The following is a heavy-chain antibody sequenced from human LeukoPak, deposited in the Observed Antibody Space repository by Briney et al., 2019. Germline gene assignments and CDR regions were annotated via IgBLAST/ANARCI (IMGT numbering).Heavy chain of an antibody. CDR3: AKDGDYYDSSGLIDY. V-gene: IGHV3-30*02. J-gene: IGHJ4*02. D-gene: IGHD3-22*01. CDR2: IRYDGSNK. CDR1: GSTFSSYG. Sequence: GGSLRLSCAASGSTFSSYGMHWVRQAPGKGLEWVAFIRYDGSNKYYADSVKGRFTISRDNSKNTLYLQMNSLRAEDTAVYYCAKDGDYYDSSGLIDYWGQGTLVTVSS.